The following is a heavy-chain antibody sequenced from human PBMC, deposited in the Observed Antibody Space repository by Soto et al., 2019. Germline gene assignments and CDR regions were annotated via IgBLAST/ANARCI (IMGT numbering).Heavy chain of an antibody. Sequence: QVQLQQWGAGLLKPSETLSLTCAVYGGSFSGYYWSWIRQPPGKGLEWIGEINHSGSTNYNPSLKSRVTISVDTSKNQFSLKLSSVTAADTAVYYWARAQHVVAIDYWGQGTLVTVSS. J-gene: IGHJ4*02. D-gene: IGHD2-21*01. CDR3: ARAQHVVAIDY. CDR2: INHSGST. V-gene: IGHV4-34*01. CDR1: GGSFSGYY.